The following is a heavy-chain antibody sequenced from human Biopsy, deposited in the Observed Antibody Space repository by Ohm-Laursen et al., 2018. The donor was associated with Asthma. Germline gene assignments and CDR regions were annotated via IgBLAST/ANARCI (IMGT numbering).Heavy chain of an antibody. CDR1: GFTFSSFA. Sequence: SLRLSCAASGFTFSSFAMSWVRQAPGKGLEWVAVIWYDGSNKYYADSVKGRFTISRDNSKNTLYLQMNSPRAEDTAVYYCARSIYDFWSGYYGMDVWGQGTTVTVSS. CDR3: ARSIYDFWSGYYGMDV. CDR2: IWYDGSNK. D-gene: IGHD3-3*01. J-gene: IGHJ6*02. V-gene: IGHV3-33*08.